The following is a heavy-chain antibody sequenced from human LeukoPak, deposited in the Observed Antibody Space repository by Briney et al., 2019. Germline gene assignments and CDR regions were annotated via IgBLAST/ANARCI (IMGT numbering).Heavy chain of an antibody. J-gene: IGHJ4*02. Sequence: PGGSLRLSCAASGFTVSSNYMSWVRQAPGKGLEWVGRIKSKTDSGTTDYAAPVKGRFTISRNDSKNTLYLQMNSLRAEDTAVYYCASGAVAAETDYWGQGTLVTVSS. CDR1: GFTVSSNY. CDR2: IKSKTDSGTT. CDR3: ASGAVAAETDY. D-gene: IGHD6-13*01. V-gene: IGHV3-15*01.